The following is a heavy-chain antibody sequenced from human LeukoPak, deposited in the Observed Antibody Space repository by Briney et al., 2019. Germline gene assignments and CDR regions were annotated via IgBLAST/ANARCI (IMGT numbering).Heavy chain of an antibody. V-gene: IGHV3-30*03. CDR3: ASKGLLDY. CDR2: ISYDGSNK. J-gene: IGHJ4*02. CDR1: GFTFSSYG. Sequence: GRSLRLSCAASGFTFSSYGMHWVRQAPGKGLEWVAVISYDGSNKYYADSVKGRFTISRDNSKNTPYLQMNSLRAEDTAVYYCASKGLLDYWGQGTLVTVSS.